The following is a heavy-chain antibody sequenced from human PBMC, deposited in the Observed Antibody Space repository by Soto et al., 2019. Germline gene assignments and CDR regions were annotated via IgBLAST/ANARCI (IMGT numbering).Heavy chain of an antibody. CDR1: GGSISSYY. D-gene: IGHD1-1*01. CDR3: ASIAYKSNWEAPDDAFDI. Sequence: SETLSLTCTVSGGSISSYYWSWIRQPAGKGLEWIGRIYTSGSTNYNPSLKSRVTMSVETTKNQFSLKLSSVTAADTAVYYCASIAYKSNWEAPDDAFDIWGQGTMVTVSS. J-gene: IGHJ3*02. CDR2: IYTSGST. V-gene: IGHV4-4*07.